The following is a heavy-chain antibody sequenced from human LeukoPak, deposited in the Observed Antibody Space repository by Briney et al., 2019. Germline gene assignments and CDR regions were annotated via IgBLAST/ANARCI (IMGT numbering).Heavy chain of an antibody. CDR1: GFTFSRLA. D-gene: IGHD5-18*01. V-gene: IGHV3-23*01. Sequence: GGSLRLSCAASGFTFSRLAMTWVRQAPGKGLEWVSTISASGPYYADAVRGRFTISRDNSRNTLSLQMDSLRAEDTAVYYCARPKGYNYGVFDYWGQGTLVTVSS. CDR3: ARPKGYNYGVFDY. CDR2: ISASGP. J-gene: IGHJ4*02.